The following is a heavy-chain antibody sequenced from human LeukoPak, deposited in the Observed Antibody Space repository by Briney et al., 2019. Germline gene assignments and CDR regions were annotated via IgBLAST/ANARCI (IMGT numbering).Heavy chain of an antibody. V-gene: IGHV4-61*02. Sequence: SETLSLTCTVSGGSISSGTYYWSWIRQPAGKGLEWIGRIYNSGSTKYNPSLKSRVTISGDTSKNQFSLKLSSVTAADTAVYYCAGAGREGYYSFDSWGQGTLVTVSS. CDR1: GGSISSGTYY. CDR3: AGAGREGYYSFDS. D-gene: IGHD5-24*01. J-gene: IGHJ4*02. CDR2: IYNSGST.